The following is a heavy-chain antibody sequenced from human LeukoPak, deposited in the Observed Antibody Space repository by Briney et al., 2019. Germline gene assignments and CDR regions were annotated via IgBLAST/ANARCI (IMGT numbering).Heavy chain of an antibody. CDR1: GFTFNSYA. Sequence: GGSLRLSCAASGFTFNSYAMRWVRQAPGKGPEWVATVREDGNEKYYADSVKGRFTISRDNAENSLYTQMNSLRAEDTAMYYCARARYKYNDYWGQGTLVTVSS. CDR3: ARARYKYNDY. V-gene: IGHV3-7*05. J-gene: IGHJ4*02. CDR2: VREDGNEK. D-gene: IGHD1-14*01.